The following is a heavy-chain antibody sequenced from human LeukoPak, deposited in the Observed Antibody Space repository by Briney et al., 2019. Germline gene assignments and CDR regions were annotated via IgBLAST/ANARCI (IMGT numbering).Heavy chain of an antibody. CDR3: ARDRGTWNDDGFDY. D-gene: IGHD1-1*01. J-gene: IGHJ4*02. CDR2: IYISGST. V-gene: IGHV4-4*07. CDR1: GGSISSYY. Sequence: SETLSLTCTVSGGSISSYYWGWIRQPAGKGLEWIGRIYISGSTNYNPSLKSRVTMSVDTSKNQFSLKLSSVTAADTAVYYCARDRGTWNDDGFDYWGQGTLVTVSS.